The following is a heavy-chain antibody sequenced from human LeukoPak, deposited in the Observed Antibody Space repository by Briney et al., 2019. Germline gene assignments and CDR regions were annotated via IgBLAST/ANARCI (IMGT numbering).Heavy chain of an antibody. J-gene: IGHJ4*02. D-gene: IGHD2-8*01. CDR3: ARERYCTTSACYVGVPFDY. CDR2: VKQDGSEN. V-gene: IGHV3-7*01. Sequence: PGGSLRLSCAASGFTFSTYYMTWVRQALGKGLEWVAGVKQDGSENYYVDSVKGRFTISRDNSQNSLYLQMNSLRAEDTAVYFCARERYCTTSACYVGVPFDYWGQGTLVTVSS. CDR1: GFTFSTYY.